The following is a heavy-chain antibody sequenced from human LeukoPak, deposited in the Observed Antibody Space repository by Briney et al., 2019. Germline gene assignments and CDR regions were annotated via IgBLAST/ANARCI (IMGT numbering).Heavy chain of an antibody. CDR2: INHSGST. D-gene: IGHD4-17*01. Sequence: SETLSLTCAVYGGSFSGYYWSWIRQPPGKGLEWIGEINHSGSTNYNSSLKSRVTISVDTSKNQFSLKLSSVTAADTAVYYCARGNYGDYSYYYYYYMDVWGKGTTVTVSS. V-gene: IGHV4-34*01. CDR1: GGSFSGYY. J-gene: IGHJ6*03. CDR3: ARGNYGDYSYYYYYYMDV.